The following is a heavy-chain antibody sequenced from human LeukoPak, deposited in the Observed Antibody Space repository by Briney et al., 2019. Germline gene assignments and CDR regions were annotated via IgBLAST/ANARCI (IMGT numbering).Heavy chain of an antibody. J-gene: IGHJ5*02. V-gene: IGHV4-61*02. D-gene: IGHD1-26*01. Sequence: PSETLSLTCTVSGGSISSGSYYWSWIRQPAGKGLEWIGRIYTSGSTNYNPSLKSRVTISVDTSKNQFSLKLSSVTAADTAVYYCARGGAYSGSYGWFDPWGQGTLVTVSS. CDR1: GGSISSGSYY. CDR3: ARGGAYSGSYGWFDP. CDR2: IYTSGST.